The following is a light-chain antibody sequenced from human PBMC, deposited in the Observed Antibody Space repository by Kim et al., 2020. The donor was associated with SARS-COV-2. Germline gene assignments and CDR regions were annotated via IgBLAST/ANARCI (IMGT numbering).Light chain of an antibody. V-gene: IGKV3-11*01. CDR3: QQCNNWPLT. Sequence: LSVGEGATSCCSGRQSSSKFLAWYQQKPGQAPRLLIYDASNRAAGIPARFSGSGSGTDFTLTISSLEPEDFAVYYCQQCNNWPLTFGPGTKVDIK. CDR2: DAS. CDR1: QSSSKF. J-gene: IGKJ3*01.